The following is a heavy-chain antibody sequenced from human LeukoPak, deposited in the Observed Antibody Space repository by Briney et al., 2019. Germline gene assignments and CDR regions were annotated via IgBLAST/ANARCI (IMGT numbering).Heavy chain of an antibody. CDR2: IYYSGST. CDR1: GGSISSYY. D-gene: IGHD1-26*01. J-gene: IGHJ4*02. V-gene: IGHV4-59*01. Sequence: SETLSLTCTASGGSISSYYWSWIRQPPGKGLEWIGYIYYSGSTNYNPSLKSRVTISVDTSKNQFSLKLSSVTAADTAVYYCARGEDSKRWAFDYWGQGTLVTVSS. CDR3: ARGEDSKRWAFDY.